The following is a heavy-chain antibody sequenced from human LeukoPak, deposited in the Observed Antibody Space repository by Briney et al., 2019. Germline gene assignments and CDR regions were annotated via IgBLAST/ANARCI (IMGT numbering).Heavy chain of an antibody. CDR3: ARVRGAVAGWKYYFDY. CDR1: GYTFTSYD. J-gene: IGHJ4*02. V-gene: IGHV1-8*01. CDR2: MNPNSGNT. D-gene: IGHD6-19*01. Sequence: GASVKVSCKASGYTFTSYDINWVRQATGQGLEWMGWMNPNSGNTGYAQKFQGRVTMTRNTSISTAYMELSSLRSEDTAVYYCARVRGAVAGWKYYFDYWGQGTLVTVSS.